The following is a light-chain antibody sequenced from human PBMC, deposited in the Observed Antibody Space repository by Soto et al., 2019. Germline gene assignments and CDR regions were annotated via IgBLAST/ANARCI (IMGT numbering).Light chain of an antibody. CDR3: QKFYYWPWT. J-gene: IGKJ1*01. Sequence: EIVMTQSPATLSVSPGEGATLSCRASQSVGSDLACYQQKPGQAPRLVIYWASTRATGFSARFSGSGSGTEFTLTISILHSEDLAVYYCQKFYYWPWTFGQGTKLEIK. CDR1: QSVGSD. V-gene: IGKV3-15*01. CDR2: WAS.